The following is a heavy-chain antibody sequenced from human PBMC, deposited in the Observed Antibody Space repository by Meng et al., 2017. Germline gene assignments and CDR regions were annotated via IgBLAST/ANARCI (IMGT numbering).Heavy chain of an antibody. CDR2: IYWDDDQ. J-gene: IGHJ4*02. CDR1: GFSPRTSGVG. Sequence: ITLTPSGPTLVRPTQTRTLTCPFSGFSPRTSGVGVGCIRQPPGKALQWLALIYWDDDQRYNPSLKSRLTITTDTSKNQMVLTLTNMDPVATATYYCAHRRDYYGSRNHFAYWGQGTLVTVSS. CDR3: AHRRDYYGSRNHFAY. V-gene: IGHV2-5*02. D-gene: IGHD3-10*01.